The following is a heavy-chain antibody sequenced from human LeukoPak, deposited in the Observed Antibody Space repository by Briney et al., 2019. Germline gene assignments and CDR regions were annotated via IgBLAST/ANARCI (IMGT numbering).Heavy chain of an antibody. D-gene: IGHD3-22*01. CDR2: IRYHGSDK. CDR1: AFTFRSYG. CDR3: AKKWSGDYDSSGVNYAFDI. V-gene: IGHV3-30*02. J-gene: IGHJ3*02. Sequence: GGSLRLSCAASAFTFRSYGMHWVRQAPGKGLEWVAFIRYHGSDKYYADSVKDRFTISRDNSKNTLYLQMNSLRAEDTAVYYCAKKWSGDYDSSGVNYAFDIWGQGTMVTVSS.